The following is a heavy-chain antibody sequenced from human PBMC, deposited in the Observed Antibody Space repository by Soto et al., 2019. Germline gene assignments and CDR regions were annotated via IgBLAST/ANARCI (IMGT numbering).Heavy chain of an antibody. V-gene: IGHV3-33*01. Sequence: PGGSMRLSCAASGLNFSSYGMHWVRKATGKGLEWVAVIWYDGSNKYYADSVKGRFTISRDNSKNTLYLQMNSLRAEDTAVYYCARELPLRFLEWLPFPYGMDVWGQGTTVTVSS. CDR2: IWYDGSNK. D-gene: IGHD3-3*01. CDR3: ARELPLRFLEWLPFPYGMDV. CDR1: GLNFSSYG. J-gene: IGHJ6*02.